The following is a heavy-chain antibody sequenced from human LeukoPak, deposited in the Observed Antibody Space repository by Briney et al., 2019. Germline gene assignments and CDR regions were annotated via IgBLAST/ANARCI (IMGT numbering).Heavy chain of an antibody. V-gene: IGHV3-30*03. Sequence: GGSLRLSCAASGFTFSSYGMHWVRQAPGKGLEWVAVISYDGSNKYYADSVKGRFTISRDNSKNTLYPQMNSLRAEDTAVYYCAREGVPYYYYYMDVWGKGTTVTVSS. CDR3: AREGVPYYYYYMDV. CDR1: GFTFSSYG. J-gene: IGHJ6*03. CDR2: ISYDGSNK.